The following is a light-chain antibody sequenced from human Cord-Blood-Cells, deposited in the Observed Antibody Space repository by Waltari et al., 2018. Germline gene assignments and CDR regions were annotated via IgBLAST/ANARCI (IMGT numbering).Light chain of an antibody. Sequence: AIRMTQSPSSFSASTGDRVTITCRASLGISSYLAWYQQKPGKAPKLLIYAASTLQSGVPSRFSGSGSGTDFTLTISCLQSEDFATYYCQQYYSYPYTFGQGTKLEIK. J-gene: IGKJ2*01. V-gene: IGKV1-8*01. CDR3: QQYYSYPYT. CDR1: LGISSY. CDR2: AAS.